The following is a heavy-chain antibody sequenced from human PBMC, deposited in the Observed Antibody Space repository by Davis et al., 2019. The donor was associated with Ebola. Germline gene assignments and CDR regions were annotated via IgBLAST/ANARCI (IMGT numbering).Heavy chain of an antibody. CDR2: IYSSGST. D-gene: IGHD5-18*01. CDR1: GGSINNYF. CDR3: ARYPGYSYGSPFDY. V-gene: IGHV4-59*08. J-gene: IGHJ4*02. Sequence: SETLSLTCTVSGGSINNYFWSWIRQPPGKGLEWIGYIYSSGSTHYNPSLKSRVTISVDTSKSQFSLKVRSVAAADTAVYYCARYPGYSYGSPFDYWGQGTLVTVSS.